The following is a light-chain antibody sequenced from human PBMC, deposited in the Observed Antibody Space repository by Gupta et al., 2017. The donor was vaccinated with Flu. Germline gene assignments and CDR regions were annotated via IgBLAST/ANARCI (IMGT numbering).Light chain of an antibody. Sequence: LSPGERATLSCRASQSGISSYLDWYQLKPGQAPRLLIYGASNMDTGIPDRFSGSGSGTDFTLTISRLEPEDFAVYYCQQYGNSPPNTFGGGTKVEIK. CDR3: QQYGNSPPNT. V-gene: IGKV3-20*01. J-gene: IGKJ4*01. CDR2: GAS. CDR1: QSGISSY.